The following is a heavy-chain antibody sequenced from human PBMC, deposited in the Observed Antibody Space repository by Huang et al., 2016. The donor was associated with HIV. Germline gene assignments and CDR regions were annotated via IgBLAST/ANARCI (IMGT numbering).Heavy chain of an antibody. CDR3: AKDFRGPAGA. D-gene: IGHD6-13*01. V-gene: IGHV3-11*04. CDR2: SSSSGGSI. J-gene: IGHJ5*02. Sequence: VQLEESGGGLVKPGGSLGLSCAASGFIFSDYYMSWIRQVPGKGLEWISYSSSSGGSINHAESVKGRFIISRDNSKNSLYLQMNSLRVEDTAVYYCAKDFRGPAGAWGQGTLVIVSS. CDR1: GFIFSDYY.